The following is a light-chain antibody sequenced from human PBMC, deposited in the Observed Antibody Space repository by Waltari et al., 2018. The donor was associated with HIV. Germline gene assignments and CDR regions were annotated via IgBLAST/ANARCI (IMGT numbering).Light chain of an antibody. Sequence: QSALTQPAPVSGSFGQSITISCTGTSSDVGSYNLVSWYQYHPGKVPKLIIYEVSKRPSGVSNLFSGSKAGNAASLTVSGLHAEDEAHYYCCSYARSGIPFGGGTKLTVL. CDR2: EVS. CDR3: CSYARSGIP. V-gene: IGLV2-23*02. CDR1: SSDVGSYNL. J-gene: IGLJ2*01.